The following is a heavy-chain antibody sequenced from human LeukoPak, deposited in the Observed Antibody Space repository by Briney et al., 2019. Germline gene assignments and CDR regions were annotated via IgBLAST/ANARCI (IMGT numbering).Heavy chain of an antibody. J-gene: IGHJ4*02. D-gene: IGHD3-22*01. Sequence: SVKVSCKASGYTFTSYGISWVRQAPGQGLEWMGRIIPILGIANYAQKFQGRVTITADKSTSTAYMELSSLRSEDTAVYYCARDNDYDSSGYYLDYWGQGTLVTVSS. V-gene: IGHV1-69*04. CDR3: ARDNDYDSSGYYLDY. CDR1: GYTFTSYG. CDR2: IIPILGIA.